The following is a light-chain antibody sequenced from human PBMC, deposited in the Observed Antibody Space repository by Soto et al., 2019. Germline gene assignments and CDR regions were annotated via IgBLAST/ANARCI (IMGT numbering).Light chain of an antibody. V-gene: IGKV1-33*01. CDR1: HDIGDY. J-gene: IGKJ3*01. Sequence: DIQMTQSPSSLSASVGDRVTFTCQASHDIGDYLNWYQQKTGKAPKLLIYDASNLETWIPARFSGGGSGTEFTFTMTSQQPEDIATYYCKHYHTSPLTFGPGTKVEIK. CDR3: KHYHTSPLT. CDR2: DAS.